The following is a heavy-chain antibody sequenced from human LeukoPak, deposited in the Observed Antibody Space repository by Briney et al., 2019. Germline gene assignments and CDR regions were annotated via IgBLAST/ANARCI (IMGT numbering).Heavy chain of an antibody. CDR1: GITFSTYG. CDR2: ISDSGSDT. V-gene: IGHV3-23*01. Sequence: PGGSLSLSCAASGITFSTYGLSWVRQTPGKGPEWVSAISDSGSDTYYTDSVKGRFTISRDNSRTTLYLQMNSLRAEATAVYYCAKRVPYSSSSVYFDAWGQGALVTVSS. J-gene: IGHJ4*02. CDR3: AKRVPYSSSSVYFDA. D-gene: IGHD6-6*01.